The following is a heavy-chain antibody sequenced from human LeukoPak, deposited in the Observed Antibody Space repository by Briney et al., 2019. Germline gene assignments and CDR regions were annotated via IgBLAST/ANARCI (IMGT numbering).Heavy chain of an antibody. CDR1: GFTFSDYY. D-gene: IGHD4-17*01. V-gene: IGHV3-11*04. Sequence: PGGSLRLSCAASGFTFSDYYMGWIRQAPGKGLEWVSYITSNGKSVYYAASVKGRFTISRDNAKNSLYLQMNSLRVEDTAVYYCARDPYGDYGDAFDIWGQGTMVTVSS. CDR3: ARDPYGDYGDAFDI. J-gene: IGHJ3*02. CDR2: ITSNGKSV.